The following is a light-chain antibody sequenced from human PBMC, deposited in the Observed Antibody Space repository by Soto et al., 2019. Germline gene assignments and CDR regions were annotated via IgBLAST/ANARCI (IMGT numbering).Light chain of an antibody. CDR3: QHLNNYPPFT. J-gene: IGKJ3*01. V-gene: IGKV1-9*01. CDR1: QDIKTY. CDR2: GTF. Sequence: IQLTQSPSSLSASVGDRVSITCRAIQDIKTYLAWYQQKQGKAPKLLISGTFTLQSGVPSRFNGSGSGTDFTLTISRLQPEDFATYYCQHLNNYPPFTFGTGTKVDLE.